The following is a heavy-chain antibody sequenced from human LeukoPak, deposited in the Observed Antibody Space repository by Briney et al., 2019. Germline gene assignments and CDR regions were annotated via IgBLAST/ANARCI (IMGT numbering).Heavy chain of an antibody. CDR2: ISSSSSYI. CDR1: GFTFDDYA. V-gene: IGHV3-21*04. J-gene: IGHJ6*02. Sequence: KPGRSLRLSCSASGFTFDDYAMHWVRQAPGKGLEWVSSISSSSSYIYYADSVKGRFTISRDNSKNTLYLQMNSLRAEDTAVYYCAKIVYPVPIVVVEGEVLDGMDVWGQGTTVTVSS. CDR3: AKIVYPVPIVVVEGEVLDGMDV. D-gene: IGHD2-2*01.